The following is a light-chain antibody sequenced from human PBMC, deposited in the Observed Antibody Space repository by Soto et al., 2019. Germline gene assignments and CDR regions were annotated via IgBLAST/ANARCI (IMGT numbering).Light chain of an antibody. V-gene: IGKV3-11*01. CDR3: QQRRSWPPTIT. J-gene: IGKJ5*01. Sequence: EIVLTQSPCTLSLSPGERAILSCRASQSVTSSYLAWYQQKPGQAPRLLIYDASYRATDIPPRFSGSGSGTDFTLTISSLEPEDFAVYYCQQRRSWPPTITFGQGTRLEI. CDR2: DAS. CDR1: QSVTSSY.